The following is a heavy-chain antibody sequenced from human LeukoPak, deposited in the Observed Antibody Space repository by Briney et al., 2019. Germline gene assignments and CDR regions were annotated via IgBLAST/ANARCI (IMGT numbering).Heavy chain of an antibody. J-gene: IGHJ6*04. Sequence: SETLSLTCAVYGGSFSGYYWSWIRQPPGKGLEWIGEINHSGSTNYNPSLKSRVTISVDTSKNQFSLKLSSVTAADTAVYYCARGRGAWGAAALLHYGMDVWDKGTTVTVSS. CDR1: GGSFSGYY. CDR2: INHSGST. V-gene: IGHV4-34*01. D-gene: IGHD6-13*01. CDR3: ARGRGAWGAAALLHYGMDV.